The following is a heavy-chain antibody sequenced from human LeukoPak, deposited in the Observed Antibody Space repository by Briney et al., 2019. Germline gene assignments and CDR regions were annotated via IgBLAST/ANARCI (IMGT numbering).Heavy chain of an antibody. D-gene: IGHD1-26*01. V-gene: IGHV3-15*01. CDR1: GFTFTDAW. Sequence: GGSLRLSCATSGFTFTDAWMTWVRQAPGKGPEWVGRIKSKTDGGTTDYAAPVKGRFTISRDDSKNTLYLQMNSLKTDDTAVYYCTTKVGTYYYYYMDVWGKGTTVTVSS. CDR2: IKSKTDGGTT. CDR3: TTKVGTYYYYYMDV. J-gene: IGHJ6*03.